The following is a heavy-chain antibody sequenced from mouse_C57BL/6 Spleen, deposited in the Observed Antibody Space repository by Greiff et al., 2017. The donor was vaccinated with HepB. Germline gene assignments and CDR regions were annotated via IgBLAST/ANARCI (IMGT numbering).Heavy chain of an antibody. CDR1: GYTFTSYW. D-gene: IGHD2-13*01. Sequence: QVQLQQPGAELVMPGASVKLSCKASGYTFTSYWMHWVKQRPGQGLEWIGEIDPSDSYTNYNQKFKGKSTLTVDKSSSTAYMQLSSLTSEDSAVYYCASWDDSRAYWGQGTLVTVSA. J-gene: IGHJ3*01. V-gene: IGHV1-69*01. CDR3: ASWDDSRAY. CDR2: IDPSDSYT.